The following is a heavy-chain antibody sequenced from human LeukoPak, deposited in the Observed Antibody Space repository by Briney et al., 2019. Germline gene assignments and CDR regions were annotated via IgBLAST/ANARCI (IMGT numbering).Heavy chain of an antibody. CDR3: ARETPSRYFDY. J-gene: IGHJ4*02. CDR2: INVGNGNT. V-gene: IGHV1-3*01. CDR1: GYTFTSYA. Sequence: ASVKVSCKASGYTFTSYAIHWVRQAPGQRFEWMGWINVGNGNTEYSQKFQGRITITRNTSISTAYMELSSLRSEDTAVYYCARETPSRYFDYWGQGTLVTVSS.